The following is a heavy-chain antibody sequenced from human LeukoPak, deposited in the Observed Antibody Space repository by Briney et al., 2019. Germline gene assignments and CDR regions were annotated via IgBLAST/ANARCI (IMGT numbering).Heavy chain of an antibody. Sequence: PGGSLRLSCAASGFTFSSYAMSWVRQAPGRGLEWVSAISGSGGSTYYADSVKGRFTISRDKSKNTLYLQMNSLRAEDTAVYYCAKFPPLGYCSGGSCYSWGQGTLVTVSS. J-gene: IGHJ4*02. V-gene: IGHV3-23*01. CDR3: AKFPPLGYCSGGSCYS. CDR1: GFTFSSYA. D-gene: IGHD2-15*01. CDR2: ISGSGGST.